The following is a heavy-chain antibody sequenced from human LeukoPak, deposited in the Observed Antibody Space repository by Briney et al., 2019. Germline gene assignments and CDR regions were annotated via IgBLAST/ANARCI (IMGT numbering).Heavy chain of an antibody. CDR1: GFTFDDYA. J-gene: IGHJ4*02. D-gene: IGHD3-10*01. CDR2: ISWNSGSI. V-gene: IGHV3-9*01. Sequence: GGSLRLSCAASGFTFDDYAMHWVRQAPGKGLEWVSGISWNSGSIGYADSVKGRFTISRDNAKNSLYLQMNSLRAEDTAVYYCARAQYYYGSGSYYNVQFYDYWGQGPLVTVSS. CDR3: ARAQYYYGSGSYYNVQFYDY.